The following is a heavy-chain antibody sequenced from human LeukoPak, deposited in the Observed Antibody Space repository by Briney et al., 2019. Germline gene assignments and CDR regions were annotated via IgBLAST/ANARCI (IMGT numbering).Heavy chain of an antibody. CDR2: INHSGST. D-gene: IGHD2-2*02. V-gene: IGHV4-34*01. J-gene: IGHJ3*02. CDR1: GGSFSGYY. CDR3: ARPQKRYCSSTSCYRGENAFDI. Sequence: SETLSLTCAVYGGSFSGYYWSWIRQPPGKGLEWIGEINHSGSTNYNPSLKSRVTISVDTSKNQFSLKLSSVTAADTAVYYCARPQKRYCSSTSCYRGENAFDIWGQGTMVTVSS.